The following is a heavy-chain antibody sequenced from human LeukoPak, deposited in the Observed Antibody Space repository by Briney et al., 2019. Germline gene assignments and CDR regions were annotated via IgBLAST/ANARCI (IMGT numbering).Heavy chain of an antibody. CDR1: VGSISSYS. J-gene: IGHJ3*02. Sequence: SETLSLTCTVSVGSISSYSWSWIRQPPGKGLEWIGYIYYRGNTNYNPSLKSRVTISVDTSKNQFSLKLRSVTAADTAVYYCARDYWDFGAFHIWGQGTMVTVSS. CDR2: IYYRGNT. V-gene: IGHV4-59*12. D-gene: IGHD1-7*01. CDR3: ARDYWDFGAFHI.